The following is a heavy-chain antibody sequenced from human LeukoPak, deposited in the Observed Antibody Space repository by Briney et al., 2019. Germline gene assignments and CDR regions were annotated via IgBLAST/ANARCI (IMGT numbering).Heavy chain of an antibody. V-gene: IGHV1-46*01. J-gene: IGHJ4*02. CDR3: ATDVLGYYDSSGYYFDY. D-gene: IGHD3-22*01. Sequence: GASVKVSCKASGYTFTSYYMHWVRQAPGQGLEWMGIINPSGGSTSYAQKFQGRVTMTRDMSTSTVYMELSSLRSEDTAVYYCATDVLGYYDSSGYYFDYWGQGTLVTVSS. CDR2: INPSGGST. CDR1: GYTFTSYY.